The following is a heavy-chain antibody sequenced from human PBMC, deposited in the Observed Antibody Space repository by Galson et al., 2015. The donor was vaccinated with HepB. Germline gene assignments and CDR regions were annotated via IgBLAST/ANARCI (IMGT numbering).Heavy chain of an antibody. D-gene: IGHD3-10*02. CDR1: GFTFSDYY. J-gene: IGHJ6*02. CDR3: AKDLVGLCLDV. Sequence: SLRLSCATSGFTFSDYYMDWVRQTPGKGLEWVGRARNKANDHTTEYAASVKGRFTVSRDDSKNSFYLQMNSLKIEDTAIYFCAKDLVGLCLDVWGQGTTVIVSS. CDR2: ARNKANDHTT. V-gene: IGHV3-72*01.